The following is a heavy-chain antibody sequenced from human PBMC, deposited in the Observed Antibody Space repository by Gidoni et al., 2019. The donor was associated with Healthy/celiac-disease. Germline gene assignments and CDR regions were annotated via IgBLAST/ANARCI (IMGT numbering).Heavy chain of an antibody. Sequence: QVQLVQSGAEVKKPGASVKVSCKASGYTFTSYAMHWVRQAPGQRLEWMGWINAGNGNTKYSQKFQGRVTITRDTSASTAYMELSSLRSEDTAVYYCARTGIAVAGTPRYYYYGMDVWGQGTTVTVSS. V-gene: IGHV1-3*01. CDR1: GYTFTSYA. D-gene: IGHD6-19*01. CDR2: INAGNGNT. CDR3: ARTGIAVAGTPRYYYYGMDV. J-gene: IGHJ6*02.